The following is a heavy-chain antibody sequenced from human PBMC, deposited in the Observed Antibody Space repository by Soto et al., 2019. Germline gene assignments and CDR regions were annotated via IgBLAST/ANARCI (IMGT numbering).Heavy chain of an antibody. CDR1: RYTFTSYD. Sequence: APVKVSCKASRYTFTSYDINWARHATGQGLEWMGWMNPNSGNTGYAQKFQGRVTMTRNTSISTAYMELSSLRSEDTAVYYCARGPDIVVVVAAFRYNWFDPWGQGTLVTVSS. CDR3: ARGPDIVVVVAAFRYNWFDP. J-gene: IGHJ5*02. V-gene: IGHV1-8*01. CDR2: MNPNSGNT. D-gene: IGHD2-15*01.